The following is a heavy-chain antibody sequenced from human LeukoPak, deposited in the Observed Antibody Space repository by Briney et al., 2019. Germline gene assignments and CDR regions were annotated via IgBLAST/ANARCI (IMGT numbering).Heavy chain of an antibody. V-gene: IGHV3-23*01. J-gene: IGHJ4*02. CDR2: IGGLGGST. CDR1: GFTFSSHA. D-gene: IGHD3-3*01. Sequence: GGSLRLSCAASGFTFSSHAMGWVRQAPGKGLEWVSGIGGLGGSTYYARSVKGRFTISRDNSQNRLYLHMTSLRAGDTAVYYCARAPGVVAFHYFDYWGQGSLVTVSS. CDR3: ARAPGVVAFHYFDY.